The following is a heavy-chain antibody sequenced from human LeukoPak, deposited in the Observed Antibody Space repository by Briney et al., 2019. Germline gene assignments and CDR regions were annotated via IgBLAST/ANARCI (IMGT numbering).Heavy chain of an antibody. D-gene: IGHD3-22*01. CDR2: ISWNSGSI. Sequence: GGSLRLSCAASGFTFDDYAMHWVRQAPGKGLEWVSGISWNSGSIGYADSVKGRFTISRDNAKNSLYLQMNSLRAEDTALYYCAKGYYDSSGYSPFDYWGQGTLVTVSS. V-gene: IGHV3-9*01. CDR1: GFTFDDYA. CDR3: AKGYYDSSGYSPFDY. J-gene: IGHJ4*02.